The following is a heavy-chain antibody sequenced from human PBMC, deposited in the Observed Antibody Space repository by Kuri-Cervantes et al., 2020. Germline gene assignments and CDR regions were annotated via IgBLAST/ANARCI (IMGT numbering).Heavy chain of an antibody. D-gene: IGHD3-3*01. CDR3: ARGGGRFLEWLFDRLDY. CDR2: INPSGCST. CDR1: GYTFTSYY. J-gene: IGHJ4*02. V-gene: IGHV1-46*01. Sequence: ASVKVSCKASGYTFTSYYMHWVRQAPGQGLEWMGLINPSGCSTSYAQKFQGRVTMTRDTSTSTVYMELSSLSSEDTAVYYCARGGGRFLEWLFDRLDYWGQGTLVTCYS.